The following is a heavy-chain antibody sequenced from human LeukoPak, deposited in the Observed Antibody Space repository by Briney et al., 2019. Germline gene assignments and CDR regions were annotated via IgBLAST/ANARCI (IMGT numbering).Heavy chain of an antibody. CDR3: ACRGGTYWYFDL. CDR1: TGTMCGYF. V-gene: IGHV4-59*01. J-gene: IGHJ2*01. CDR2: TYYSGST. D-gene: IGHD1-1*01. Sequence: PSETLSLTGTVSTGTMCGYFWTWIRQPPGKGLEWIGNTYYSGSTNYNPSLKSRVTISVDTSKHQFSLKVTFVTVAETVGYCCACRGGTYWYFDLWGRGTLVTVSS.